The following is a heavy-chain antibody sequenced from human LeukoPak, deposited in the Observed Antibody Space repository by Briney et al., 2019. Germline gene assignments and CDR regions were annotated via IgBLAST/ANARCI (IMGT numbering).Heavy chain of an antibody. Sequence: ASVKVSCKASGYTFTSYGISWVRQAPGQGLEWMGWISAYNGNTNYAQKLQGRVTMTTDTSTSTAYMELRSLRSDDTAVYYCAREAPDSSGWYGVGDFDYWGQGTLVTVSS. V-gene: IGHV1-18*01. CDR2: ISAYNGNT. CDR3: AREAPDSSGWYGVGDFDY. D-gene: IGHD6-19*01. J-gene: IGHJ4*02. CDR1: GYTFTSYG.